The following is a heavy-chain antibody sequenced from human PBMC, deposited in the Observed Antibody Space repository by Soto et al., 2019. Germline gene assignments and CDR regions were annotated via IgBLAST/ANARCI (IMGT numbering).Heavy chain of an antibody. V-gene: IGHV1-18*01. CDR2: ISAYNGNT. J-gene: IGHJ3*02. CDR3: ARDRTVTYDAFDI. Sequence: ASVKVSCKASGYTFTSYGISWVRQAPGQGLEWMGWISAYNGNTNYAQKLQGRVTMTTDTSTSTAYMELSSLRSEDTAVYYCARDRTVTYDAFDIWGQGTMVTVSS. CDR1: GYTFTSYG. D-gene: IGHD4-17*01.